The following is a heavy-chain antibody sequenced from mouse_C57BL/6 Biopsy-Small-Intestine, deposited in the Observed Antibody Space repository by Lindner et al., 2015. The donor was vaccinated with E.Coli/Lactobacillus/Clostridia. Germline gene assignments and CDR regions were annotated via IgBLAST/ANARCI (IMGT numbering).Heavy chain of an antibody. J-gene: IGHJ3*01. D-gene: IGHD1-1*01. Sequence: SVKVSCKASETTFDSYAVNWVRQAPGQGLEWMGQIIPMFGTTDYAKNFQGRATITADASANIVNMELLSLTSDDTAVYYCARTMLRYSDVFDLWGQGTLVTVSS. CDR2: IIPMFGTT. CDR1: ETTFDSYA. V-gene: IGHV1-81*01. CDR3: ARTMLRYSDVFDL.